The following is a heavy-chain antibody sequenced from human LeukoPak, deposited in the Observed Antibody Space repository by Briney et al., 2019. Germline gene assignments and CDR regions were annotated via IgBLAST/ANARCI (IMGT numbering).Heavy chain of an antibody. V-gene: IGHV1-8*01. CDR2: MNPNSGNT. Sequence: ASVKVSCKASGYTFTSYDINWVRQATGEGLEWMGWMNPNSGNTGYAQKFQGRVTMTRNTSISTAYMELSSLRSEDTAVYYCARGLSDGGNSSADYWGQGTLVTVSS. D-gene: IGHD4-23*01. CDR3: ARGLSDGGNSSADY. J-gene: IGHJ4*02. CDR1: GYTFTSYD.